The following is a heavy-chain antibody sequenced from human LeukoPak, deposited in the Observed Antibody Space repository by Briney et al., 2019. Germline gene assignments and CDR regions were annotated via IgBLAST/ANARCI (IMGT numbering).Heavy chain of an antibody. V-gene: IGHV3-9*03. D-gene: IGHD4-17*01. CDR2: TSWNSGSI. J-gene: IGHJ4*02. CDR1: GFTFDDYA. CDR3: AKPRTPMTTVTAFDY. Sequence: PGGSLRLSCAASGFTFDDYAMHWVRQAPGKGLEWVSGTSWNSGSIGYADSVKGRFTIPRDNAKNSLYLQMNSLRAEDMALYYCAKPRTPMTTVTAFDYWGQGTLVTVSS.